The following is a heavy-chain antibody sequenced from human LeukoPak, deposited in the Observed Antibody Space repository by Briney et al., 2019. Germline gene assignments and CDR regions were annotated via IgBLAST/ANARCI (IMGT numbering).Heavy chain of an antibody. V-gene: IGHV4-34*01. Sequence: PSETLSLTCAVYGGSFSGYYWSWIRQPPGKGLEWIGEINHSGSTNYNPSLKSRVTISVDTSKNQFSLKLSSVTAADTAVYYCARQGALSPFDYWGQGTLVTVSS. CDR1: GGSFSGYY. CDR2: INHSGST. J-gene: IGHJ4*02. CDR3: ARQGALSPFDY. D-gene: IGHD3-16*01.